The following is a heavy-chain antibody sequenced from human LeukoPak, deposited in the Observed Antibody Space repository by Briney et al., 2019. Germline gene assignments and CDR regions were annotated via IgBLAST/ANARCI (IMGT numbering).Heavy chain of an antibody. CDR3: AKAHSSGWYSFDY. J-gene: IGHJ4*02. CDR1: GFTFSSYG. D-gene: IGHD6-19*01. Sequence: GGSLRLSCAASGFTFSSYGMHWVRQAPGKGLERVAFIRYDGSNKYYADSVKGRFTISRDNSKNTLYLQMNSLRAEDTAVYYCAKAHSSGWYSFDYWGQGTLVTVSS. V-gene: IGHV3-30*02. CDR2: IRYDGSNK.